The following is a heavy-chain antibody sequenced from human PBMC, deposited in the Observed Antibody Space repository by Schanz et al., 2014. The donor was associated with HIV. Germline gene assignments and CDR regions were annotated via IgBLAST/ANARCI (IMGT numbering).Heavy chain of an antibody. Sequence: QVQLVESGGGVVQPGRSLRLSCEASGFTFSSYAMHWVRQAPGRRLEWVAAISYDGSNKYYAASVKGRFTISRDNSKNTLYLQMNSLRADDTAVYYCAREIGGQQLAGNQYYYHYYGMDVWGQGTTVTVSS. CDR3: AREIGGQQLAGNQYYYHYYGMDV. D-gene: IGHD6-13*01. J-gene: IGHJ6*02. CDR2: ISYDGSNK. CDR1: GFTFSSYA. V-gene: IGHV3-30-3*01.